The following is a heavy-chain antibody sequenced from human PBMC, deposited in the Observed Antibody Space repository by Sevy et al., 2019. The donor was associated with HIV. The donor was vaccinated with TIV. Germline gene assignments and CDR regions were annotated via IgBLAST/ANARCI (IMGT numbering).Heavy chain of an antibody. CDR3: ARGGIACSSTSCLIDY. V-gene: IGHV3-21*01. J-gene: IGHJ4*02. CDR1: GFTFSSYS. D-gene: IGHD2-2*01. CDR2: ISSSSSYI. Sequence: GGSLRLSCAASGFTFSSYSMNWVRQAPGKGLEWVPSISSSSSYIYYADSVKGRFTISRDNAKNSLYLQMNSLRAEDTAVYYCARGGIACSSTSCLIDYWGQGTLVTVSS.